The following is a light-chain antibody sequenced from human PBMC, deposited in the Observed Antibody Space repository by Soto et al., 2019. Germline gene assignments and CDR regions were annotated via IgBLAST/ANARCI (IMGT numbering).Light chain of an antibody. CDR2: GAS. Sequence: EIVLTQSPGTLSLSPGERATLSCRASQSVSSSFLAWYQQKPGQAPRLLIYGASSRATGIPDRFSGSGSGTDFTLTISRLEPEDFAVYYCHQYGASPLTVGQGTKLEIQ. J-gene: IGKJ2*01. CDR3: HQYGASPLT. V-gene: IGKV3-20*01. CDR1: QSVSSSF.